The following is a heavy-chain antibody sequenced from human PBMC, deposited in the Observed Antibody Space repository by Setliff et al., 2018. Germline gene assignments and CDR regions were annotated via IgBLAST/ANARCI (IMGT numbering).Heavy chain of an antibody. CDR3: ARDPGFRSGTWSLDL. CDR2: VYSSVYSSGIT. V-gene: IGHV4-61*02. CDR1: GGSMSSGPNH. J-gene: IGHJ5*02. D-gene: IGHD3-10*01. Sequence: SETLSLTCTVSGGSMSSGPNHWSWIRQPAGRGLEWVGRVYSSVYSSGITSYNPSLKSRVTISMDASKNQFSLGLTSVTAADTAVYYCARDPGFRSGTWSLDLWGQGTQVTVPQ.